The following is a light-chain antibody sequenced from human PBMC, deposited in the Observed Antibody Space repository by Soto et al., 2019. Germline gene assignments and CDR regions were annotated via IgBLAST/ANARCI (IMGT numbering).Light chain of an antibody. CDR2: DVT. CDR3: SSYSSTSTRPL. V-gene: IGLV2-14*03. Sequence: QSVLTQPASVSGSPGQSITIPCTGTSNDIGGYNYVSWYQQFPGKAPKLIIYDVTNRPSGVSLRFSGSKSANTASLTISGLQAEDEAVYHCSSYSSTSTRPLFGAGTKVTVL. CDR1: SNDIGGYNY. J-gene: IGLJ1*01.